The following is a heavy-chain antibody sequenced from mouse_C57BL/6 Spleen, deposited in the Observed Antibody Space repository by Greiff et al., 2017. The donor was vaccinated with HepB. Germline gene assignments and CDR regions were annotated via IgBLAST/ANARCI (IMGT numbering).Heavy chain of an antibody. CDR1: GYTFTSYW. V-gene: IGHV1-69*01. Sequence: VQLQQPGAELVMPGASVKLSCKASGYTFTSYWMHWVKQRPGQGLEWIGEIDPSDSYTNYNQKFKGKSTLTVDKSSSTAYMQLSSLTSEDSAVYYCARSGIDYAMDYWGQGTSVTVSS. CDR3: ARSGIDYAMDY. CDR2: IDPSDSYT. D-gene: IGHD4-1*01. J-gene: IGHJ4*01.